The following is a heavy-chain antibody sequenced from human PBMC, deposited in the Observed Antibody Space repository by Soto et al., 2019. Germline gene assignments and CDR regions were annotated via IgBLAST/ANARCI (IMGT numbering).Heavy chain of an antibody. Sequence: QVQLQESGPGLVKPSQTLSLTCTVSGDSISSGGHYWSWIRQHPGEGLEWVGYFHNSGVTYYNPSLNSRVTVSVDTSKNQFSLELRSVAAADTAVYYCAKAGGPAAPRRGYYYGMDVWGPGTTVTVSS. CDR1: GDSISSGGHY. CDR3: AKAGGPAAPRRGYYYGMDV. CDR2: FHNSGVT. V-gene: IGHV4-31*03. D-gene: IGHD6-13*01. J-gene: IGHJ6*02.